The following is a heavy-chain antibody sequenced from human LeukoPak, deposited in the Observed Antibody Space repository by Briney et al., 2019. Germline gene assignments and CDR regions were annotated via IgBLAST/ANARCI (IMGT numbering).Heavy chain of an antibody. D-gene: IGHD6-6*01. CDR3: ARVAFPAAARPWPDY. V-gene: IGHV4-34*01. CDR1: GGSFSGYY. Sequence: PSETLSLTCAVYGGSFSGYYWSWIRQPPGKGLEWIGEINHSGSTNYNPSLKSRVTISVDTSKNQFSLKLSSVTAADTAVYYCARVAFPAAARPWPDYWGQGTLVTVSS. J-gene: IGHJ4*02. CDR2: INHSGST.